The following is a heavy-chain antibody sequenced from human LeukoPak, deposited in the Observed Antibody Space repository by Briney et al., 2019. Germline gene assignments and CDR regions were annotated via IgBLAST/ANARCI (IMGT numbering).Heavy chain of an antibody. V-gene: IGHV1-2*02. CDR1: GYTFTGYY. D-gene: IGHD2-2*03. Sequence: ASVKVSCKASGYTFTGYYMHWVRQAPGQGLEWMGWINPNSGGTNCAQKFQGRVTMTRDTSISTAYMELSRLRSDDTAVYYCAKSGGYCSSTSCPYYYYYGMDVWGQGTTVTVSS. CDR3: AKSGGYCSSTSCPYYYYYGMDV. CDR2: INPNSGGT. J-gene: IGHJ6*02.